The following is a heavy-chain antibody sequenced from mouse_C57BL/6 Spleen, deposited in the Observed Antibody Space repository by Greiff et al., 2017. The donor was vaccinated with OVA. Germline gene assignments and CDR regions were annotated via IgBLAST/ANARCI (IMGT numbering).Heavy chain of an antibody. CDR2: IWSGGST. Sequence: QVQLKESGPGLVQPSQSLSITCTVSGFSLTSYGVHWVRQSPGKGLEWLGVIWSGGSTDYNAAFISRLSISKDNSKSQVFFKMNSLQADDTAIYYCARMEGYDGYFLYAMDYWGQGTSVTVSS. CDR3: ARMEGYDGYFLYAMDY. J-gene: IGHJ4*01. D-gene: IGHD2-3*01. CDR1: GFSLTSYG. V-gene: IGHV2-2*01.